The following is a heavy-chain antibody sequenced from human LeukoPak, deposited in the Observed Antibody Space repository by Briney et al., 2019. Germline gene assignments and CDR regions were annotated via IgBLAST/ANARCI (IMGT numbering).Heavy chain of an antibody. V-gene: IGHV3-30-3*01. CDR3: ARLLGFWSGYDY. Sequence: GGPLRLPYAPPGFTFNSYAMHWVGQAPGKGLAGVAVISYDGSNKYYADSVKGRFTISRDNSKNTLYLQMNSLRAEDTAVYYCARLLGFWSGYDYWGQGTLVTVSS. J-gene: IGHJ4*02. CDR2: ISYDGSNK. CDR1: GFTFNSYA. D-gene: IGHD3-3*01.